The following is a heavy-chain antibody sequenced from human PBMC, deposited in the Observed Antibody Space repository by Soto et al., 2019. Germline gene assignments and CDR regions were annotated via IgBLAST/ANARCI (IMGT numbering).Heavy chain of an antibody. J-gene: IGHJ6*03. D-gene: IGHD3-10*01. CDR3: ARADYLPYEDYHYYYMDV. CDR1: GGTFSSYT. V-gene: IGHV1-69*02. CDR2: IIPILGIA. Sequence: SVKVSCKASGGTFSSYTISWVRQAPGQGLEWMGRIIPILGIANYAQKFQGRVTITADKSTSTAYMELSSLRSEDTAVYYCARADYLPYEDYHYYYMDVWGKGTTVTVSS.